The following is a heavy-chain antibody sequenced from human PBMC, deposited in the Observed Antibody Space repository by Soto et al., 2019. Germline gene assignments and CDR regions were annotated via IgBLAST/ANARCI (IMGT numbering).Heavy chain of an antibody. CDR3: ASGLATPTFHYNY. Sequence: GGSLRLSCAASGFTFSSYGMHWVRQAPGKGLEWVAVISYDGSNKYYADSVKGRFTISRDNSKNTLYLQMNSLRAEDTAVYYCASGLATPTFHYNYWGQGTLVTVS. D-gene: IGHD5-12*01. CDR1: GFTFSSYG. CDR2: ISYDGSNK. V-gene: IGHV3-30*03. J-gene: IGHJ4*02.